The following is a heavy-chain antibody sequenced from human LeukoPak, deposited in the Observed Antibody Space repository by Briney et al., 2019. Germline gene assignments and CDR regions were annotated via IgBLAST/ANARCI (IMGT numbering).Heavy chain of an antibody. D-gene: IGHD6-13*01. Sequence: GGSLRLSCAASGFTFSSYEMNWVRQAPGKGLEWVSYISSSGSTIYYADSVKGRFTISRDNAKNSLYLQMNSLRAEDTAVYYCARDLGYSSSWYQRNWFDPWGQGTLVTVSS. CDR1: GFTFSSYE. CDR2: ISSSGSTI. V-gene: IGHV3-48*03. CDR3: ARDLGYSSSWYQRNWFDP. J-gene: IGHJ5*02.